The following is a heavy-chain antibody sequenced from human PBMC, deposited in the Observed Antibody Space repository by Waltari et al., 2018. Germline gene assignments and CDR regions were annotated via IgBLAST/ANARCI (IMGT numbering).Heavy chain of an antibody. Sequence: QVQLVQSGAEVKKPGSSVKVSCKASGGTFSSYTIRWGRPAPGQGLEWMGRIIPILGIANDAQKFQGRVTITADKSTSTAYMELGRLRSEDTAVYYCWCVVPAAMDDYWGQGTLVTVSS. CDR3: WCVVPAAMDDY. V-gene: IGHV1-69*02. J-gene: IGHJ4*02. CDR1: GGTFSSYT. D-gene: IGHD2-2*01. CDR2: IIPILGIA.